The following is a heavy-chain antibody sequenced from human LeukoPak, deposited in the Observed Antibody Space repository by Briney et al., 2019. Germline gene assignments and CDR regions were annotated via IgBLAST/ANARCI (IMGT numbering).Heavy chain of an antibody. CDR3: ARDLDGGNSGYFDY. V-gene: IGHV1-69*05. J-gene: IGHJ4*02. CDR2: IIPIFGTA. Sequence: SVKVSCKASGGTFISYAISWVRQAPGQGLEWMGGIIPIFGTANYAQKFQGRVTITTDESTSTAYMELSSLRSEDTAVYYCARDLDGGNSGYFDYWGQGTLVTVSS. CDR1: GGTFISYA. D-gene: IGHD4-23*01.